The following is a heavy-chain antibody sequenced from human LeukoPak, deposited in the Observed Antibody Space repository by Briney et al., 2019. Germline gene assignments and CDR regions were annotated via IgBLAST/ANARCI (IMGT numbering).Heavy chain of an antibody. Sequence: GGSLRLSCAASGFTFSSAWMSWVRQAPGKGLEWIGRIKSKTDGETTNYAEPVRGSFTISRDDSKSAVYLQMNSLKIEDTAVYYCTTDLGTYYHGSQRLIPIDYWGQGTLVTVSS. D-gene: IGHD3-10*01. CDR3: TTDLGTYYHGSQRLIPIDY. J-gene: IGHJ4*02. CDR1: GFTFSSAW. V-gene: IGHV3-15*01. CDR2: IKSKTDGETT.